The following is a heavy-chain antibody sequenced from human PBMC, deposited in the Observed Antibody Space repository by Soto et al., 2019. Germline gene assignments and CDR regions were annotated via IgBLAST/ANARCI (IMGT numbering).Heavy chain of an antibody. J-gene: IGHJ3*02. V-gene: IGHV1-24*01. Sequence: ASVKVSCKVSGYTLTELSMHWVRQAPGKGLEWMGGFDPEDGETNYAQKFQGRVTMTEDTSTDTAYMELSSLRSEDTAVYYCAKAKLSGYSYHDAFDIWGQGTMVTVSS. CDR1: GYTLTELS. D-gene: IGHD5-18*01. CDR2: FDPEDGET. CDR3: AKAKLSGYSYHDAFDI.